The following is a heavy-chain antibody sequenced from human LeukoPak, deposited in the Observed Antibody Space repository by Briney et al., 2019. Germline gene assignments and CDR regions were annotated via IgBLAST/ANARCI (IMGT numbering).Heavy chain of an antibody. Sequence: PGGSLRLSCAASGFSLSNYWMSWVRQAPGKGLEWVANINQDGSDKYYVDSVMGRFTISKDNAKNSVYLQMNSLRPEDTAIYYCAWYGVTHGLDVWSQGTTVTVSS. V-gene: IGHV3-7*01. CDR3: AWYGVTHGLDV. CDR2: INQDGSDK. J-gene: IGHJ6*02. D-gene: IGHD3-10*01. CDR1: GFSLSNYW.